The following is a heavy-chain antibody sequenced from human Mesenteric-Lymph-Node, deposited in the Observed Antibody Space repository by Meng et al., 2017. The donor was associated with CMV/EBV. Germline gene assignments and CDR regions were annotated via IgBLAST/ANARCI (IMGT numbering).Heavy chain of an antibody. J-gene: IGHJ3*02. V-gene: IGHV1-24*01. CDR3: ATSPGSPGAFDI. Sequence: ASVQVSCKVSEHSLTELSRLGVRQAPGEGLEWLVGFDPENSETIYAQKFQGRVIMTEDTSTDTTYMELNSLTSEDTAVYFCATSPGSPGAFDIWGQGTMVTVSS. D-gene: IGHD1-26*01. CDR2: FDPENSET. CDR1: EHSLTELS.